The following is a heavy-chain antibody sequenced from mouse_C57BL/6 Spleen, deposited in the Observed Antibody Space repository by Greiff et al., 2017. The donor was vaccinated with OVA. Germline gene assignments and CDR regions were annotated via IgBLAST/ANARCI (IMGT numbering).Heavy chain of an antibody. V-gene: IGHV1-50*01. CDR1: GYTFTSYW. Sequence: VQLQQPGAELVKPGASVKLSCKASGYTFTSYWMQWVKQRPGQGLEWIGEIDPSDSYTNYNQKFKGKATLTVDTSSSTAYMQRSSLTSEDSAVYYCARRSTVVATNYFDYWGQGTTRTVSS. CDR2: IDPSDSYT. CDR3: ARRSTVVATNYFDY. J-gene: IGHJ2*01. D-gene: IGHD1-1*01.